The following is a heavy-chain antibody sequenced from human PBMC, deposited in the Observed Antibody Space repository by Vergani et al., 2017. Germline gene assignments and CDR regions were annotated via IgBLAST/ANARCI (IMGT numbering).Heavy chain of an antibody. D-gene: IGHD4-17*01. V-gene: IGHV3-30-3*01. CDR1: GFTFSSYA. CDR3: ARDPEDYGDYYYFDY. CDR2: ISYDGSNK. Sequence: QVQLVESGGGVVQPGRSLRLSCAASGFTFSSYAMHWVRQAPGKGLEWVAVISYDGSNKYYADSVKGRFTISRDNSKNTLYLQMNSLRAEDTAVYYCARDPEDYGDYYYFDYWGQGTLVTVSS. J-gene: IGHJ4*02.